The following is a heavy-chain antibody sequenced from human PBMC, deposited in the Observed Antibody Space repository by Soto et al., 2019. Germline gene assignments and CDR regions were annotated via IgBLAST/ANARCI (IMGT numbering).Heavy chain of an antibody. CDR1: GFTFSEYS. D-gene: IGHD3-9*01. CDR3: VKVSTFYDILTGYYSTNFFDP. CDR2: ISSDGDIT. V-gene: IGHV3-64D*06. J-gene: IGHJ5*02. Sequence: GGSLILSGSASGFTFSEYSMHWVRQAPGKGLQYVSTISSDGDITYYADSVKGRFTISRDNSKNTLYLQMNSLRPEDTAVYYCVKVSTFYDILTGYYSTNFFDPWGQGTLVTVSS.